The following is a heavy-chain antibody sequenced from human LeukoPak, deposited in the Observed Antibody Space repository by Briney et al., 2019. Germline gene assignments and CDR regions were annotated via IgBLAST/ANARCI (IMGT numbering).Heavy chain of an antibody. Sequence: GGSLRLSCAASGFTFSSYAMSCVRQAPGKGLEWVSAISGSGGSTYYADSVKGRFTISRDNSKNTLYLQMNSLRAEDTAVYYCAKVTDGGVVIIMFDYWGQGTLVTVSS. CDR2: ISGSGGST. CDR3: AKVTDGGVVIIMFDY. J-gene: IGHJ4*02. D-gene: IGHD3-3*01. V-gene: IGHV3-23*01. CDR1: GFTFSSYA.